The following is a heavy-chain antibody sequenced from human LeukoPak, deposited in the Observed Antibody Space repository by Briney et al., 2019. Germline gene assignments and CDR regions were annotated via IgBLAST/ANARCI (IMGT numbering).Heavy chain of an antibody. Sequence: PGRPLRLSCAASGFTFSSYSMNWVRQATGQGMEWVSSIISSSSYIYYADSVKGRFTISRDNDKNSLYLQMNSLRAEDTAVYYCARDQQLWLPTFDYWGQGTLVTVSS. CDR3: ARDQQLWLPTFDY. J-gene: IGHJ4*02. V-gene: IGHV3-21*01. CDR1: GFTFSSYS. CDR2: IISSSSYI. D-gene: IGHD5-18*01.